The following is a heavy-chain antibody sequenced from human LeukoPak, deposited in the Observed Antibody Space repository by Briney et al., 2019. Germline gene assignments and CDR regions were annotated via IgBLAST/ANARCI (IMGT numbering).Heavy chain of an antibody. CDR3: AGDPLYRYCSTTTCYSPNWFDP. D-gene: IGHD2-2*01. CDR1: GFTFSSYG. J-gene: IGHJ5*02. CDR2: IRYDGSNK. Sequence: PGGSLRLSCAASGFTFSSYGMHWVRQAPGKGLEWVAFIRYDGSNKYYADSVKGRFTISRDNAKNSLYLQMNSLRAEDTALYYCAGDPLYRYCSTTTCYSPNWFDPWGQGTLVTVSS. V-gene: IGHV3-30*02.